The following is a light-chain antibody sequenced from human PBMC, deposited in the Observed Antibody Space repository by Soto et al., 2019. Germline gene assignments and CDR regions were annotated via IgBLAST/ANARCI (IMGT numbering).Light chain of an antibody. V-gene: IGLV1-51*02. CDR1: SSNIGSNY. J-gene: IGLJ3*02. Sequence: QSVLTQPPSLSAAPGQKVTISCSGSSSNIGSNYVSWYQHLPETAPKLLIYENNKRPSGIPDRFSGSKSGTSATLGITGLQTGDEADYYCGTWDNSLSLWVFCGGTKLTVL. CDR2: ENN. CDR3: GTWDNSLSLWV.